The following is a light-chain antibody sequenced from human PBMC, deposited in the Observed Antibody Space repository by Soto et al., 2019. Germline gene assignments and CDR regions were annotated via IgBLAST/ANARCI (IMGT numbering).Light chain of an antibody. J-gene: IGKJ1*01. V-gene: IGKV3-15*01. CDR2: GTS. CDR1: QSVSNK. Sequence: EIVMTQSPGTLSVSPGERATLFCRASQSVSNKLAWYQQKPGQAPRLIIYGTSTRATGIPARFSGSGSGTDFTLTISRLEPEDFAVYYCQQYGASPGTFGQGTKVDIK. CDR3: QQYGASPGT.